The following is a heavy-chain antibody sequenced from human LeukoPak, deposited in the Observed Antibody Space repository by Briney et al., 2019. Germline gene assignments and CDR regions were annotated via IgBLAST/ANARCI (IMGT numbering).Heavy chain of an antibody. Sequence: GGSLRLSCAASGFTFSSYSTNWVCQAPGKGLEWVSSISSSSSYIYYADSVKGRFTISRDNAKNSLYLQMNSLRAEDTAVYYCARRPVRPRTAAGTGPRAYYFDYWGQGTLVTVSS. CDR1: GFTFSSYS. CDR2: ISSSSSYI. D-gene: IGHD6-13*01. V-gene: IGHV3-21*01. CDR3: ARRPVRPRTAAGTGPRAYYFDY. J-gene: IGHJ4*02.